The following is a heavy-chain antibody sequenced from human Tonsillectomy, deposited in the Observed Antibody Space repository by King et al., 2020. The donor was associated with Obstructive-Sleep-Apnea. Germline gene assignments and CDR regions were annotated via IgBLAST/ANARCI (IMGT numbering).Heavy chain of an antibody. CDR1: GFTFSSYW. V-gene: IGHV3-7*03. CDR3: ARYPVLRFLEWFYGMDV. J-gene: IGHJ6*02. Sequence: VQLVESGGGLVQPGGSLRLSCAASGFTFSSYWMSWVRQAPGKGLEWVANIKQDGSEKYYVDFVKVRFTISRDNAKNSLYLQMNSLRAEDTAVYYCARYPVLRFLEWFYGMDVWGQGTTVTVSS. CDR2: IKQDGSEK. D-gene: IGHD3-3*01.